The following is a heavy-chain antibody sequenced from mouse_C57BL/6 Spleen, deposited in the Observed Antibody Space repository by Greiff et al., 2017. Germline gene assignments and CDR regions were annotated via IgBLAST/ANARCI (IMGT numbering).Heavy chain of an antibody. D-gene: IGHD1-1*01. CDR1: GFTFSDYG. CDR2: ISSGSSTI. J-gene: IGHJ2*01. V-gene: IGHV5-17*01. Sequence: DVKLVESGGGLVKPGGSLKLSCAASGFTFSDYGMHWVRQAPEKGLEWVAYISSGSSTIYYADTVKGRFTISRDNAKNTLFLQMTSLMSEDTAMYYCARTLLYYGSSPYYFDYWGQGTTLTVSS. CDR3: ARTLLYYGSSPYYFDY.